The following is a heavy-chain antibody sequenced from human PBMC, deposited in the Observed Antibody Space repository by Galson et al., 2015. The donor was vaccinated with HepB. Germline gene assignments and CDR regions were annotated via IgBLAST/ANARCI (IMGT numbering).Heavy chain of an antibody. V-gene: IGHV3-43*01. D-gene: IGHD2-2*01. J-gene: IGHJ4*02. CDR2: ISWDGGST. CDR3: AKDMAPYCSSTSCPEGLDY. Sequence: SLRLSCAASGFTFDDYTMHWVRQAPGKGLEWVSLISWDGGSTYYADSVKSRFTISRDNSKNSLYLQMNSLRTEDTALYYCAKDMAPYCSSTSCPEGLDYWGQGTLVTVSS. CDR1: GFTFDDYT.